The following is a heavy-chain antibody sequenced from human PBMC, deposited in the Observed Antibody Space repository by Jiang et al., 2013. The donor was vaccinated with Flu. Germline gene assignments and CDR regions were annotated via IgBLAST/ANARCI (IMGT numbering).Heavy chain of an antibody. J-gene: IGHJ6*02. CDR2: FDPEEGKT. CDR1: GYTLTELS. CDR3: STVRWGRYGTQNHYSFDFDV. D-gene: IGHD3-16*01. V-gene: IGHV1-24*01. Sequence: GAEVKKPGTSVKVSCKVSGYTLTELSMHWVRQAPGKGLEWMGGFDPEEGKTIYAQKFQGRVTMTEDTSTDTAYMELSSLRSEDTAVYFCSTVRWGRYGTQNHYSFDFDVWGQGTTVTVSS.